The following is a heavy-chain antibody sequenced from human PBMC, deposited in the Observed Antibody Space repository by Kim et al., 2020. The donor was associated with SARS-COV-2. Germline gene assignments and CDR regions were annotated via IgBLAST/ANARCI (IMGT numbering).Heavy chain of an antibody. Sequence: ASVKVSCKASGYTFTSYAMNWVRQAPGQGLEWMGWINTNTGNPTYAQGFTGRFVFSLDTSVSTAYLQISSLKAEDTAVYYCAREFGYDYVWGSYRYPYFDYWGQGTLVTVSS. D-gene: IGHD3-16*02. CDR1: GYTFTSYA. J-gene: IGHJ4*02. V-gene: IGHV7-4-1*02. CDR3: AREFGYDYVWGSYRYPYFDY. CDR2: INTNTGNP.